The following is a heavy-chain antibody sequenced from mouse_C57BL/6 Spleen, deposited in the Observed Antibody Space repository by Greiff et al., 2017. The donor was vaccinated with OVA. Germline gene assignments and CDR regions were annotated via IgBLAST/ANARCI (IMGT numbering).Heavy chain of an antibody. Sequence: VKLMESGAELARPGASVKLSCKASGYTFTSYGISWVKQRTGQGLEWIGEIYPRSGNTYYNEKFKGKATLTADKSSSTAYMELRSLTSEDSAVYFCATQEITTGGNFDYWGQGTTLTVSS. CDR2: IYPRSGNT. CDR1: GYTFTSYG. V-gene: IGHV1-81*01. J-gene: IGHJ2*01. CDR3: ATQEITTGGNFDY. D-gene: IGHD1-1*01.